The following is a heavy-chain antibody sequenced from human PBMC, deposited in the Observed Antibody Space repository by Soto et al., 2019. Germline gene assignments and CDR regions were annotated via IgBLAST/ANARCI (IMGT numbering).Heavy chain of an antibody. J-gene: IGHJ4*02. CDR2: ISWNRGTI. CDR1: GFSFQNYA. Sequence: EVQLVESGGGLVQPSRSLRLSCAASGFSFQNYAMHWVRQAPGKGLEWVSGISWNRGTIGYADSVKGRFTISRDNAKNSLYLQMNRLRPEDTAFYYCVKDKLYSNYDHYFGHWGQGTLVIVSS. V-gene: IGHV3-9*01. CDR3: VKDKLYSNYDHYFGH. D-gene: IGHD4-4*01.